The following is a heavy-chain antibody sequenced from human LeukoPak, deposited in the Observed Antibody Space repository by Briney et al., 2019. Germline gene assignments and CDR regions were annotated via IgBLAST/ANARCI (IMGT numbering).Heavy chain of an antibody. CDR2: INWNGGST. J-gene: IGHJ5*02. Sequence: PGGSLRLSCAASGFTFDDYGMSWVRQAPGKGLEWVSGINWNGGSTGYADSVKGRFTISRDNAKNSLYLQMNSLRAEDTALYYCARVQSGYYYDSWFDPWGQGTLVTVSS. V-gene: IGHV3-20*04. CDR1: GFTFDDYG. CDR3: ARVQSGYYYDSWFDP. D-gene: IGHD3-22*01.